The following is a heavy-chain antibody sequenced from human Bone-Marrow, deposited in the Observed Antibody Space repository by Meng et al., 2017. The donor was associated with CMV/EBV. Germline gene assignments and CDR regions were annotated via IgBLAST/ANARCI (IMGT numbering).Heavy chain of an antibody. Sequence: GESLKISCIGSGFTFSRHAINWVRQAPGKGLEWVSVISGSRANIFYSGSVKGRFTTSRDNSKNTLYLEMNSLRAEDTAVYYCAKGPPGIAAAGPYFDYWGQGTLVTVSS. CDR3: AKGPPGIAAAGPYFDY. J-gene: IGHJ4*02. CDR2: ISGSRANI. V-gene: IGHV3-23*01. D-gene: IGHD6-13*01. CDR1: GFTFSRHA.